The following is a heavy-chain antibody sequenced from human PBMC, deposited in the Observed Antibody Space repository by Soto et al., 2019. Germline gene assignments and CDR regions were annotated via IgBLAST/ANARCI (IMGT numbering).Heavy chain of an antibody. D-gene: IGHD3-22*01. Sequence: SETLSLTCTVSGGSISSGGYYWIWIRHHPGKGLEWIGYIYYSGSTYYNPSLKSRVTIPVDTSRNQFSLRLSSVTAADTAVYYCARGPSYDSSGSHFDYWGQGTLVTVSS. J-gene: IGHJ4*02. CDR3: ARGPSYDSSGSHFDY. CDR1: GGSISSGGYY. CDR2: IYYSGST. V-gene: IGHV4-31*03.